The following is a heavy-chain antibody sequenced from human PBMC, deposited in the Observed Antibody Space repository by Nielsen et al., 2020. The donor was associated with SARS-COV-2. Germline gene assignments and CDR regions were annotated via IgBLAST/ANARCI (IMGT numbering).Heavy chain of an antibody. Sequence: GESLKISCAASGFTVSSNYMNWVRQAPGKGLEWVSVIYSGGSTFYADSVKGRFTISRDNSKNTLYLQMNSLRAEDTAVYYCARGRWGPSRLLKYYFYAMDVWGEGTTVTVSS. CDR2: IYSGGST. V-gene: IGHV3-53*01. CDR1: GFTVSSNY. D-gene: IGHD7-27*01. CDR3: ARGRWGPSRLLKYYFYAMDV. J-gene: IGHJ6*02.